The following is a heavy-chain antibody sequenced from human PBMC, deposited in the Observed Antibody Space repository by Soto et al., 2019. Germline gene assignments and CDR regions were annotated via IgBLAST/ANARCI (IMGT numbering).Heavy chain of an antibody. D-gene: IGHD1-26*01. CDR3: ARSWGGSYIDAFDI. CDR1: GVSISTTSYY. CDR2: IYYIGST. Sequence: SETLSLTCTFSGVSISTTSYYWPWFRQPPGKRLDWIGSIYYIGSTYYTPSLKSRVTISVDTSKNHFSLLLNSVTASDTAVFYCARSWGGSYIDAFDIWGQGTLVS. V-gene: IGHV4-39*02. J-gene: IGHJ3*02.